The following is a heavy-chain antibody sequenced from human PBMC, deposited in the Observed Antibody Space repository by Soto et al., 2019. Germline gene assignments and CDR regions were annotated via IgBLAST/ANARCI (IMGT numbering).Heavy chain of an antibody. CDR3: ARDWDSSLDY. CDR2: IYYNGST. CDR1: GGSVSSGSYY. V-gene: IGHV4-61*01. J-gene: IGHJ4*02. Sequence: QVQLQESGPGLVKPSETLSLTCTVSGGSVSSGSYYWSWIRQPPGKGLEWNGYIYYNGSTNYSPSLKSRVTISVDTSKNQFSLKLSSVTAADTAVYYCARDWDSSLDYWGQGTLVTVSS. D-gene: IGHD6-13*01.